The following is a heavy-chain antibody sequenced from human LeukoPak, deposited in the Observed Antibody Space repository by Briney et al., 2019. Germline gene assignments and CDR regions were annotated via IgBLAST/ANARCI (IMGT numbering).Heavy chain of an antibody. V-gene: IGHV4-34*01. D-gene: IGHD2-15*01. J-gene: IGHJ4*02. Sequence: PSETLSLTCAVYGGSFSGYYWSWIRQPPGKGLEWIGEINHSGSTNYNPSLKSRVTISVDTSKNQFSLKLSSVTAADTAVYYCARELYCSGGSCYSDWGQGTLVTVPS. CDR3: ARELYCSGGSCYSD. CDR1: GGSFSGYY. CDR2: INHSGST.